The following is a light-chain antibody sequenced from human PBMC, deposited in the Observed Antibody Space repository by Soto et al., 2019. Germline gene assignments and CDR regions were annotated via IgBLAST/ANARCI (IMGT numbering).Light chain of an antibody. CDR3: HQSYVPPYI. Sequence: DIQMTQSPFSLSASVGDRVTITCRASQNIGTYLSWFQQKPGKGPKLLIYAVSNLQNGVPSRFSGRGSGTEFTLTITTLQPEDFATYYCHQSYVPPYIFGQGTKLEI. CDR1: QNIGTY. V-gene: IGKV1-39*01. CDR2: AVS. J-gene: IGKJ2*01.